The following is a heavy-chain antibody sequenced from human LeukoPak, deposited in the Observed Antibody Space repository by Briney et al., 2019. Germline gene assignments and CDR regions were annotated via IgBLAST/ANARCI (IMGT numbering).Heavy chain of an antibody. Sequence: SETLSLTCAVYGGSFSGYYWSWIRQPPGKGLEWIGEINHSGSTNYNPSLKSRVTISVDTSKNQFSLKLSSVTAADTAVYYCARRTLAISGSYWDWGQGTLVTVSS. CDR3: ARRTLAISGSYWD. CDR2: INHSGST. CDR1: GGSFSGYY. V-gene: IGHV4-34*01. J-gene: IGHJ4*02. D-gene: IGHD1-26*01.